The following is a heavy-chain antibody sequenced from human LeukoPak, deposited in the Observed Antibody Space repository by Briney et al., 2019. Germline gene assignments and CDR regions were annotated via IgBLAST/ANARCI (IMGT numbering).Heavy chain of an antibody. D-gene: IGHD6-13*01. CDR2: ISYDGSNK. CDR1: EFTFSSYG. CDR3: ANSIAAAGTNY. Sequence: GGSLRLSCAASEFTFSSYGMHWVRQAPGKGLEWVAVISYDGSNKYYADSVKGRFTISRDNSKNTLYLQMNSLRAEDTAVYYCANSIAAAGTNYWGQGTLVTVSS. V-gene: IGHV3-30*18. J-gene: IGHJ4*02.